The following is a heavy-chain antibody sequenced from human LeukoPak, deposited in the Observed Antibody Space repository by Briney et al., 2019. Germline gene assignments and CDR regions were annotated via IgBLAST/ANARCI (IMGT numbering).Heavy chain of an antibody. Sequence: GGSLRLSCAASGFTFSSYSMNWVRQAPGKGLEWVSYISSSSSTIYYADSVKGRFTISRDNSKNTLYLQMNSLRAEDTAVYYCAKDRLKYCGSDCYYFDYWGQGTLVTVSS. D-gene: IGHD2-21*02. V-gene: IGHV3-48*01. CDR1: GFTFSSYS. CDR2: ISSSSSTI. J-gene: IGHJ4*02. CDR3: AKDRLKYCGSDCYYFDY.